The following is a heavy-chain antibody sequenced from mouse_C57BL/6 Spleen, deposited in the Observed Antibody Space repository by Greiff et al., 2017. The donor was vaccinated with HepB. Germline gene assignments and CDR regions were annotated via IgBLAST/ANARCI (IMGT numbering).Heavy chain of an antibody. Sequence: QVQLQQPGAELVRPGSSVKLSCKASGYTFTSYWMDWVKQRPGQGLEWIGNIYPSDSETHYNQKFKDKATLTVDKSPSTAYMQLSSLTSEDSAVYYGAREGLWPFYFDYWGQGTTLTVSS. J-gene: IGHJ2*01. CDR2: IYPSDSET. V-gene: IGHV1-61*01. CDR1: GYTFTSYW. D-gene: IGHD1-1*02. CDR3: AREGLWPFYFDY.